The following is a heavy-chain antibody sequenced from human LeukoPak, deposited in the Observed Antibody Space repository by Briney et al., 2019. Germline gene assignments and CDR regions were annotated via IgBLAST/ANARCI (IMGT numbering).Heavy chain of an antibody. Sequence: TSETLSLTCTVSGVSISSGGYYWSWIRQHPGKGLEWIGYIYYSGSTYYNPSLKSRVTISVDTSKNQFSLKLSSVTAADTAVYYCARGPQSIYDFRSGYPDAFDIWGQGTMVTVSS. CDR1: GVSISSGGYY. V-gene: IGHV4-31*03. CDR3: ARGPQSIYDFRSGYPDAFDI. D-gene: IGHD3-3*01. J-gene: IGHJ3*02. CDR2: IYYSGST.